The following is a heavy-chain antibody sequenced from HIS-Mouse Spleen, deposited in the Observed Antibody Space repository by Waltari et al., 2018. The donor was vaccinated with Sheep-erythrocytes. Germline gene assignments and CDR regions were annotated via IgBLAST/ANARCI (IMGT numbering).Heavy chain of an antibody. J-gene: IGHJ3*02. CDR2: VGTAGDT. V-gene: IGHV3-13*01. CDR3: ARANSGSYDDAFDI. D-gene: IGHD1-26*01. Sequence: EVQLVESGGGLVQPGGSLRLSCAASGFTFSSYDMHWVRQATGKGLEWVSAVGTAGDTYDPGSCKGRFTISRENAKNSLYLQMNSLRAGDTAVYYCARANSGSYDDAFDIWGQGTMVTVSS. CDR1: GFTFSSYD.